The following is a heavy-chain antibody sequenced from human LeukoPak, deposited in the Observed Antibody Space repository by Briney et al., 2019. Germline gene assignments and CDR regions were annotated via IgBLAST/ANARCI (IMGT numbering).Heavy chain of an antibody. CDR1: GGSISSYY. D-gene: IGHD2-21*02. CDR2: IYTSGST. Sequence: PSETLSLTCTVSGGSISSYYWSWIRQPAGKGLEWIGRIYTSGSTNYNPSLKSRVTMSVDTSKNQFSLKLSSVTAADTAVYYCARAKNPYCGGDCRWFDPWGQGTLVTVSS. J-gene: IGHJ5*02. CDR3: ARAKNPYCGGDCRWFDP. V-gene: IGHV4-4*07.